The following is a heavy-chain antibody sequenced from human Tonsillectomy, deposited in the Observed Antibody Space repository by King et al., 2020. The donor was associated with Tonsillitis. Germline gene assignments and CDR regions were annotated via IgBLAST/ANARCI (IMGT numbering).Heavy chain of an antibody. CDR2: IRSKVYGGTT. CDR3: TRDSEAVAGITLGY. J-gene: IGHJ4*02. V-gene: IGHV3-49*03. CDR1: GFTFGDFG. Sequence: VQLVESGGGLVQPGRSLRLSCRASGFTFGDFGMSWFRQAPGKGLEWVGFIRSKVYGGTTEYAASVKGRFTISRDDSKSIAYLQMNSLKTEDTAVYFCTRDSEAVAGITLGYWGQGTLVTVSS. D-gene: IGHD6-19*01.